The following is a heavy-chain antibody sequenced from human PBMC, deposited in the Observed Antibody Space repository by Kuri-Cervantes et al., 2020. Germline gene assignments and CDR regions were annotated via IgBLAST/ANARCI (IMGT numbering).Heavy chain of an antibody. CDR3: AKAAGVTTGYYFDY. CDR2: IIPIFGTA. Sequence: SVKVSCKASGGTFSSYAISWVRQAPGQGLEWMGGIIPIFGTASYAQKFQGRVTITADKSTSTAYMELSSLRSEDTAVYYCAKAAGVTTGYYFDYWGQGTLVTVSS. D-gene: IGHD6-13*01. CDR1: GGTFSSYA. V-gene: IGHV1-69*06. J-gene: IGHJ4*02.